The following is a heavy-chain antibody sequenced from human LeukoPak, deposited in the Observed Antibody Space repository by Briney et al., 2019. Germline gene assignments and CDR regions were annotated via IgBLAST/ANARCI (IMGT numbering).Heavy chain of an antibody. J-gene: IGHJ4*02. V-gene: IGHV3-30*04. CDR2: ISYDGSNK. CDR3: ARDGYNWNDEGY. Sequence: GGSLRLSCAASGFTFSSYAMHWVRQAPGKGLEWVAVISYDGSNKYYADSVKGRFTISRDNSKNTLYLQMNSLRAEDTAVYYCARDGYNWNDEGYWGQGTLVTVSS. CDR1: GFTFSSYA. D-gene: IGHD1-1*01.